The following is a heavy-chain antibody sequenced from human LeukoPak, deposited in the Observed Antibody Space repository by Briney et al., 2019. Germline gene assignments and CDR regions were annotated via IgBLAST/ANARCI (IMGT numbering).Heavy chain of an antibody. J-gene: IGHJ4*02. CDR3: AKARGYSLMTFDY. CDR1: GFTFKSYA. CDR2: ISGSGGST. D-gene: IGHD3-22*01. V-gene: IGHV3-23*01. Sequence: GGSLRLSCAASGFTFKSYAMSWVRQAPGKGLEWVSTISGSGGSTHYADFVKGRFTISRDNSKNTLYLQMNSLRAEDTAVYYCAKARGYSLMTFDYWGQGTLVTVSS.